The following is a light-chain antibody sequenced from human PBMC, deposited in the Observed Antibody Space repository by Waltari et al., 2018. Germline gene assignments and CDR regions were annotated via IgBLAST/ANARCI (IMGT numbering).Light chain of an antibody. Sequence: DIVMTQSPDSLAVSLGERATINCKSSQSVLYSSNNKNYLAWYQQKPGQPPKLLIYWASTRESGVPDRFSGSGSGTDFTLTISSLQPEDFATYYCQQYAGHPRTFGPGTTVDVK. J-gene: IGKJ3*01. CDR2: WAS. CDR3: QQYAGHPRT. V-gene: IGKV4-1*01. CDR1: QSVLYSSNNKNY.